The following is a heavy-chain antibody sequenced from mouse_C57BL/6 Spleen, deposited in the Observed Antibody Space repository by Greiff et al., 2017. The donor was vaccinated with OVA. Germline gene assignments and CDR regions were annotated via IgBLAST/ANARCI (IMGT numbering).Heavy chain of an antibody. CDR2: ISGGGGNT. J-gene: IGHJ2*01. Sequence: DVKLVESGGGLVKPGGSLKLSCAASGFTFSSYTMSWVRQTPEKRLEWVATISGGGGNTYYPDSVKGRFTISRDNAKNTLYLQMSSLRSEDTALYYCARQITTVVEGDYFDYWGQGTTLTVSS. D-gene: IGHD1-1*01. CDR3: ARQITTVVEGDYFDY. V-gene: IGHV5-9*01. CDR1: GFTFSSYT.